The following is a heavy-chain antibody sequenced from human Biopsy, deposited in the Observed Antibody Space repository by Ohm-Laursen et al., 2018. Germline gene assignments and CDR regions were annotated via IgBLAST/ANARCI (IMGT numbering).Heavy chain of an antibody. D-gene: IGHD2-15*01. CDR1: GFSFSHNY. V-gene: IGHV3-72*01. CDR2: IRDNANSYTT. Sequence: SLRLSCAASGFSFSHNYMDWVRQAPGKGLEWVGRIRDNANSYTTDYAASVKGRFTISRDDSKNSLYLQMNSLKTEDTALYYCARAGRYCSGGGCYSWFDSWGQGTLVTVSS. CDR3: ARAGRYCSGGGCYSWFDS. J-gene: IGHJ5*01.